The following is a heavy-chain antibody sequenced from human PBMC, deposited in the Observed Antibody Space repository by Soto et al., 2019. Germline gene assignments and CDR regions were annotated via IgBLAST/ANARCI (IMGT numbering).Heavy chain of an antibody. Sequence: GGSLRLSCAASGFTFSNSWMTWVRQAPGKWLEWVASIKQDGSEKYYVDSVKGRFTISRDNAKNSLYLQMNSLRAEDTAVYYCARNYNYGFDYWDQGTQVTVSS. CDR2: IKQDGSEK. CDR3: ARNYNYGFDY. D-gene: IGHD5-18*01. J-gene: IGHJ4*02. V-gene: IGHV3-7*01. CDR1: GFTFSNSW.